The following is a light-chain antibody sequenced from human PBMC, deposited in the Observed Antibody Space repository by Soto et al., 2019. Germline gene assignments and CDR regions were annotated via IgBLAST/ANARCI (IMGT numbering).Light chain of an antibody. CDR1: QSVSSY. CDR2: DAS. CDR3: QQRSNWPPLT. V-gene: IGKV3-11*01. J-gene: IGKJ4*01. Sequence: EIVLTQSPATLSLSPGERATLSCRASQSVSSYLAWYQQKPGQAPRLLIYDASNRATGIQARFSGSGSGTEFTLTISSLEPEDFAVYYCQQRSNWPPLTFGGGTKVEIK.